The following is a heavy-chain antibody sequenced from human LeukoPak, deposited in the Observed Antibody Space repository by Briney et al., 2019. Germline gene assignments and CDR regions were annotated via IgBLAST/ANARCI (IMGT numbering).Heavy chain of an antibody. J-gene: IGHJ3*02. Sequence: GGSLRLSCAASGFTFSSYGMHWVRQAPGKGLEWVAFIRYDGSNKYYADSVKGRFTISRDNSKNTLYLQMNSLRAEDTAVYYCAKDRAYPNDVFDIWGQGTMVTVS. CDR1: GFTFSSYG. CDR2: IRYDGSNK. D-gene: IGHD2-21*01. V-gene: IGHV3-30*02. CDR3: AKDRAYPNDVFDI.